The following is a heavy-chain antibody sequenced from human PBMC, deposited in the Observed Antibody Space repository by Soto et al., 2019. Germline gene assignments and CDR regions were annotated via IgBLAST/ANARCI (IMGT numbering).Heavy chain of an antibody. Sequence: QVQLQQWGAGLLKPSETLSLTCAVYGGSFSGYSWSWIRQSPGKGLECIGEINHSGSTNYNPSLKSRVTISVDTSKNQFSLKLTSVTAADTAVYYCARGRRSFTIFGVVPYYFDSWGQGTLVAVSS. J-gene: IGHJ4*02. CDR2: INHSGST. V-gene: IGHV4-34*01. D-gene: IGHD3-3*01. CDR3: ARGRRSFTIFGVVPYYFDS. CDR1: GGSFSGYS.